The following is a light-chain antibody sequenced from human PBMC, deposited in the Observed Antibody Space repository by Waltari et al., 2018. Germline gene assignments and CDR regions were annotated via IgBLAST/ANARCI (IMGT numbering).Light chain of an antibody. Sequence: QSALTQPASVSGSPGQSITISCPGTSSDVGGYNYVSWYQQPPGKAPQLMIYDVSKRPSGVSNRFSGSKSGNTASLTISGLQAEDEADYYCSSYTSSSTLFGGGTKLTVL. J-gene: IGLJ2*01. CDR1: SSDVGGYNY. V-gene: IGLV2-14*01. CDR2: DVS. CDR3: SSYTSSSTL.